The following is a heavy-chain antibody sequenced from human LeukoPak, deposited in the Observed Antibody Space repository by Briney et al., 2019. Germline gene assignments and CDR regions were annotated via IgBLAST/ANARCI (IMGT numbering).Heavy chain of an antibody. J-gene: IGHJ5*02. D-gene: IGHD5-18*01. CDR1: GGSISSSYW. Sequence: SETLSLTCAVSGGSISSSYWWSWVRQPPGKGLEWIGEVYHSGSTNYYPSLKSRVTISIEKSKNQFSLKLSSVTAADTAVYYCARGRRGYSYGGPLDPWGQGTLVTVSS. CDR2: VYHSGST. V-gene: IGHV4-4*02. CDR3: ARGRRGYSYGGPLDP.